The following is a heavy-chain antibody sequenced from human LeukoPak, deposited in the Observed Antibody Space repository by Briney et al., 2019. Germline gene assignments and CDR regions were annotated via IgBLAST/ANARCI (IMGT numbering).Heavy chain of an antibody. CDR2: IYYSGST. J-gene: IGHJ5*02. D-gene: IGHD1-26*01. Sequence: SETLSLTYTVSGGSISSSTYYWGWIRQPPGKGLEWIGSIYYSGSTYYNPSLKSRVTISVDTSKNQFSLKLSSVTAADTAVYYCARDGPVYSGIQEEGGWFDPWGQGTLVTVSS. CDR1: GGSISSSTYY. CDR3: ARDGPVYSGIQEEGGWFDP. V-gene: IGHV4-39*07.